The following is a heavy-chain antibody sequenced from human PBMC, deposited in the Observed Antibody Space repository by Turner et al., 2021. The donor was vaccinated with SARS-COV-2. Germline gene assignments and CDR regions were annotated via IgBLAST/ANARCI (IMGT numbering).Heavy chain of an antibody. CDR2: IWYDGSNK. CDR3: AREGEFSSSGFDY. CDR1: GFTFSSYG. J-gene: IGHJ4*02. Sequence: QVQLVESGGGVVQPGRSLRLSCAASGFTFSSYGMHWVRQAPGKGREWVAVIWYDGSNKYYADSVKGRFTISRDNSKNTLYLQMNSLRAEDTAVYYCAREGEFSSSGFDYWGQGTLVTVSS. D-gene: IGHD3-22*01. V-gene: IGHV3-33*01.